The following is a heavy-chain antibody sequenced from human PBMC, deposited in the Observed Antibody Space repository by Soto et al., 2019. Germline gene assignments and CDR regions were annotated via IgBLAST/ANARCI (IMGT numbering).Heavy chain of an antibody. Sequence: GGSLRLSCVASGFTFSGHVMSWVRQAPGKGLEWVSYISSSSSPIYYADSVKGRFTTSRDNAKNSLYLQMTSLRAEDTAVYYCARDLAGLDGAFDIWGQGTLVTVSS. CDR1: GFTFSGHV. CDR3: ARDLAGLDGAFDI. V-gene: IGHV3-48*04. CDR2: ISSSSSPI. J-gene: IGHJ3*02. D-gene: IGHD6-13*01.